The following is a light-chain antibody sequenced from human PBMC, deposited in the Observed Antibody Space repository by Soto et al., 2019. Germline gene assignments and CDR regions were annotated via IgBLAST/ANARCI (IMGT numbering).Light chain of an antibody. CDR1: QSVSSSY. J-gene: IGKJ1*01. CDR2: GAS. V-gene: IGKV3-20*01. Sequence: EMVLTQSPGTLSLSPGERATLSCRASQSVSSSYLAWYQQKPGQAPRLLIYGASSRATGIPDRFSGSGSGTDFTLTISRLEPEDFAVYYCQQRGTFGQGTKVESK. CDR3: QQRGT.